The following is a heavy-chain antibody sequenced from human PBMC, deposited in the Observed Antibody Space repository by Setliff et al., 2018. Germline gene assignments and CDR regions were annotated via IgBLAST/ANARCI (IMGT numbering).Heavy chain of an antibody. CDR2: IRQDATNK. Sequence: VGSLRLSCVASGFSISNYWMAWVRQAPGKGLEWVADIRQDATNKYYVDSVEGRFTISRDNSKNSLFLEMNSLRVEDTALYQCAREIWNMYDNSWSGYSDLWGQGTLVTVS. CDR3: AREIWNMYDNSWSGYSDL. CDR1: GFSISNYW. D-gene: IGHD3-3*01. J-gene: IGHJ5*02. V-gene: IGHV3-7*03.